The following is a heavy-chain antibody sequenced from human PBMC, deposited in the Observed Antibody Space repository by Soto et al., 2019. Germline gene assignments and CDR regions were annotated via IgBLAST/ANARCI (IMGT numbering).Heavy chain of an antibody. V-gene: IGHV4-30-2*01. CDR1: GGSISKDTFS. J-gene: IGHJ5*02. CDR3: ARGLGYRTSSEKINWFDP. CDR2: IYQSGST. Sequence: SETLSLTCGVSGGSISKDTFSWTWIRQPPGKGLEWIGDIYQSGSTFYNPSLTSRVTISIDTSRDQFSLKLTSVTAADTAVYYCARGLGYRTSSEKINWFDPWGQGILVTVSS. D-gene: IGHD6-6*01.